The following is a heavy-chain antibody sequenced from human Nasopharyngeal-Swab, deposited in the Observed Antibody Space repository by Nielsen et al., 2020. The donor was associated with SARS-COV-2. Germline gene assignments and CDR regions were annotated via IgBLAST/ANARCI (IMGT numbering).Heavy chain of an antibody. J-gene: IGHJ4*02. CDR1: GFIFSNYA. D-gene: IGHD5-18*01. CDR2: VDYDGVRT. Sequence: GESLKISCAASGFIFSNYAMSWVRQAPGKGLEWVSTVDYDGVRTHYADSVEGRFIISRDNSKNTVYLQIKSLGVEDAAVYYCATWMTAHFDYWGQGTLVT. V-gene: IGHV3-23*01. CDR3: ATWMTAHFDY.